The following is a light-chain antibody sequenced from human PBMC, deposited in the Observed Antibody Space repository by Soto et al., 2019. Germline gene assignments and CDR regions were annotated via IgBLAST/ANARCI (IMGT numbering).Light chain of an antibody. CDR2: GAS. Sequence: EIVLTQSPGTLSLSPGKRSTLSCRASQSVSSSYLAGYQQKPGQAPRLLIYGASSRASGIPDMFSGSGNGTDFTLTISRLEPEDFTVYYCQQYGSSPRTFGQGTMVDIK. V-gene: IGKV3-20*01. J-gene: IGKJ1*01. CDR1: QSVSSSY. CDR3: QQYGSSPRT.